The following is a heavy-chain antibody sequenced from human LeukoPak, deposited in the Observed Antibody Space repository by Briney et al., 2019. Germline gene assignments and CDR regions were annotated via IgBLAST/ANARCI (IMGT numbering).Heavy chain of an antibody. CDR3: ARVGGGSSSRFDP. CDR1: GYTFTSYY. Sequence: GASVKVSCKASGYTFTSYYMHWERQATGQELEWMGIINPSGGSTSYAQKFQGRVTMTRNTSTSTVYMELSSLRAEDTAVYYCARVGGGSSSRFDPWGQGTLVTVSS. J-gene: IGHJ5*02. D-gene: IGHD2-15*01. CDR2: INPSGGST. V-gene: IGHV1-46*01.